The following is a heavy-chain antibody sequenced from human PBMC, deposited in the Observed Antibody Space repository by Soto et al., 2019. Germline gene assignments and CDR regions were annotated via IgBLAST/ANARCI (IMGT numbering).Heavy chain of an antibody. CDR1: GFTFSSYS. CDR2: ISSSSSTI. Sequence: EVQLVESGGGLVQPGGSLRLSCAASGFTFSSYSMNWVRQAPGKGLEWVSYISSSSSTIYYADTGKGRFTISRDNAKNALYRQMNSLRDEQTAVYYCARDDYYDTSGYLALFDYWGQGTLVTVSS. V-gene: IGHV3-48*02. D-gene: IGHD3-22*01. CDR3: ARDDYYDTSGYLALFDY. J-gene: IGHJ4*02.